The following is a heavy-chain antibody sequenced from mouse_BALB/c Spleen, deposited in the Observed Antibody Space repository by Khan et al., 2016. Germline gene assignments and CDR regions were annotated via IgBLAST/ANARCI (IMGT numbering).Heavy chain of an antibody. D-gene: IGHD1-1*01. V-gene: IGHV1S81*02. CDR1: GYTFTRYW. Sequence: QVQLQQPGTELVKPGASVKLSCKASGYTFTRYWMHWVKQRPGQGLEWIGEIDPSNGRTAYNEKFKGKAILTFDKSSNTAYMQLSSLTSEDSAVYYCAGGPVPLVYWGQGTLVTVSA. J-gene: IGHJ3*01. CDR3: AGGPVPLVY. CDR2: IDPSNGRT.